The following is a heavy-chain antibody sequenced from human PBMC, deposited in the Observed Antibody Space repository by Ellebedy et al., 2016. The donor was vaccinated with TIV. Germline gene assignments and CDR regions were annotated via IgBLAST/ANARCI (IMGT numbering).Heavy chain of an antibody. V-gene: IGHV4-34*01. CDR1: GGSFSGSY. J-gene: IGHJ6*02. D-gene: IGHD2-2*01. Sequence: MPSDTLSLTCAVNGGSFSGSYWTWVRQPPGKGLEWIGDISRSGGTNYNPSLKSRVTISVDTAKRQFSLKLSSLTAADPAVYYCARDIVVQLSAAVEGFYYREDVWGQGTTATVSS. CDR3: ARDIVVQLSAAVEGFYYREDV. CDR2: ISRSGGT.